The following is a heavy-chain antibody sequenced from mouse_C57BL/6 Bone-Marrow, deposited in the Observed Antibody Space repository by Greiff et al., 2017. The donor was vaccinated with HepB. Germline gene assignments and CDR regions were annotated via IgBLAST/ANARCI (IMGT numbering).Heavy chain of an antibody. D-gene: IGHD2-13*01. J-gene: IGHJ4*01. CDR3: ARVGDYYYYAMDY. CDR1: GYTFTSYW. V-gene: IGHV1-69*01. CDR2: IDPSDSYT. Sequence: VQLQQPGAELVMPGASVKLSCKASGYTFTSYWMHWVKQRPGQGLEWIGEIDPSDSYTNYNQKFKGKSTLTVDKSSSTAYMQLSSLTSEDSAVYYCARVGDYYYYAMDYWGQGTSVTVSS.